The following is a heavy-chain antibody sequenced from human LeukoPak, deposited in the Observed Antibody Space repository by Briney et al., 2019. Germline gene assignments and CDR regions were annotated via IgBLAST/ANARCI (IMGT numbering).Heavy chain of an antibody. CDR1: GFTVSSNY. J-gene: IGHJ4*02. CDR3: ASSYYDILAGFFDY. Sequence: PGGSLRLSCAASGFTVSSNYMSWVRQAPGKGLEWVSVIYSGGSTYYADSVKGRFTISRDNSKNTLYLQMNSLRAEDTAVYYCASSYYDILAGFFDYWGQGTLVTVSS. D-gene: IGHD3-9*01. CDR2: IYSGGST. V-gene: IGHV3-53*01.